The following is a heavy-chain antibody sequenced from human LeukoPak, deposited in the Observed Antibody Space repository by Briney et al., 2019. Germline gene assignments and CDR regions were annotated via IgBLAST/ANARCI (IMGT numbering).Heavy chain of an antibody. CDR1: GFSLSTSGMR. J-gene: IGHJ4*02. CDR2: IDWDDDK. Sequence: SGPTLVNPTQTLTLTCTFSGFSLSTSGMRVSLIRQPPGKALEWLARIDWDDDKYCSTSLKTRLTISEATSKNQVVLTMTNMDPVDTATYYCARIRRLYDFWSGYYEWGQGTLVTVCS. CDR3: ARIRRLYDFWSGYYE. V-gene: IGHV2-70*04. D-gene: IGHD3-3*01.